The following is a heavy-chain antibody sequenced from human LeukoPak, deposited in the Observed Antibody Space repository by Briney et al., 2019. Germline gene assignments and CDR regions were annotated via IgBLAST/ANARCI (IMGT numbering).Heavy chain of an antibody. CDR1: GFTFNSYW. V-gene: IGHV3-7*04. CDR3: ARGEMATIAVY. J-gene: IGHJ4*02. CDR2: IKQDGSEK. Sequence: GGSLRLSCAASGFTFNSYWMSWVRQAPGKGLEWVANIKQDGSEKYYVDSVKGRFTISRDNAKNSLYLQMNSLRAEDTAVYYCARGEMATIAVYWGQGTLVTVSS. D-gene: IGHD5-24*01.